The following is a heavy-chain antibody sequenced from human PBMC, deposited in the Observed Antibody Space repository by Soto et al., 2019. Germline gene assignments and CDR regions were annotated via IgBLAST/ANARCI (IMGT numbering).Heavy chain of an antibody. D-gene: IGHD4-17*01. J-gene: IGHJ4*02. CDR3: GGQDYGAKGYYFEN. V-gene: IGHV4-39*01. Sequence: SETLSLTCIVSNGSISSRSSYWGWIRQTPGKGLEWIGSIYYIGNTYHNPSLKSRVTISIDTSKSQFSLKMNSVTAADTAVYFCGGQDYGAKGYYFENCGQGALVTVSS. CDR1: NGSISSRSSY. CDR2: IYYIGNT.